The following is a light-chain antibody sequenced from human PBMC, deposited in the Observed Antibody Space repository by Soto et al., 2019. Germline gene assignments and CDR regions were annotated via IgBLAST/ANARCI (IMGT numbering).Light chain of an antibody. J-gene: IGKJ1*01. CDR1: QTVSPW. CDR3: QLYNRGVS. Sequence: DIHMTPSPATLSASVGDRVTITCRASQTVSPWLAWYQQKPGAAPHLLIYKVSNLESGVPSRFSGSGTGADFTLNINGLQPDDFATYYCQLYNRGVSFGPGTKVEIK. V-gene: IGKV1-5*03. CDR2: KVS.